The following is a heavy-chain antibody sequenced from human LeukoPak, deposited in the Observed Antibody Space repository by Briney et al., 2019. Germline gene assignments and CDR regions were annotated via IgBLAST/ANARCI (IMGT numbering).Heavy chain of an antibody. CDR2: INPGGGST. Sequence: ASVKVSCKASGYTLTSYYMHWVRQAPGQGLEWMGIINPGGGSTGYAQKFQGRVTMTRDMSTSTVYMELSSLRSEDTAVYYCAGMRGEEQQLAYFDYWGQGTLVTVSS. CDR3: AGMRGEEQQLAYFDY. V-gene: IGHV1-46*01. J-gene: IGHJ4*02. D-gene: IGHD6-13*01. CDR1: GYTLTSYY.